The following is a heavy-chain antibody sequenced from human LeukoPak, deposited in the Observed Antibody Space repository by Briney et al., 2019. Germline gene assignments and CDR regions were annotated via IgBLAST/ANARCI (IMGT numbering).Heavy chain of an antibody. J-gene: IGHJ6*02. D-gene: IGHD3-22*01. CDR1: GFTFSSYG. Sequence: GGSLRLSCAASGFTFSSYGMHWVRQAPGKGLEWVAVISYDGSNKYYADSVKGRFTISRDNSKNTLYPQMNSLRAEDTAVYYCAKSQMYYYDSSGYPWYYGMDVWGQGTTVTVSS. V-gene: IGHV3-30*18. CDR3: AKSQMYYYDSSGYPWYYGMDV. CDR2: ISYDGSNK.